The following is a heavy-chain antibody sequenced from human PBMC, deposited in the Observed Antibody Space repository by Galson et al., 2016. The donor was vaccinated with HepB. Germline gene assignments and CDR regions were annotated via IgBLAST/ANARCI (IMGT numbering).Heavy chain of an antibody. CDR2: TFPGDSYT. CDR3: ARRRVSYWYFDL. V-gene: IGHV5-51*01. CDR1: GYSFSSYW. J-gene: IGHJ2*01. D-gene: IGHD2-8*01. Sequence: QSGAEVKQPGESLKISCKGSGYSFSSYWIGWVRQMPGKGLEWMGITFPGDSYTRYSPSFQGQVTVSADKSINTAYLQWSSLKASEAAMYYCARRRVSYWYFDLWGRGTLVTVSS.